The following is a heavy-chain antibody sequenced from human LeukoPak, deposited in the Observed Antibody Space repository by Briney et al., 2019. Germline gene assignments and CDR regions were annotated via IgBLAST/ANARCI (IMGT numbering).Heavy chain of an antibody. J-gene: IGHJ4*02. CDR1: GGSVSSGSYY. Sequence: SETLSLTCTVSGGSVSSGSYYWSWIRQPPGKGLEWIGYIYYSGSTNYNPSLKSRVTISVDTSKNQFSLKLSSVTAADTAVYYCASDYGLPGFYLDYWGQGTLVTVSS. D-gene: IGHD4-17*01. CDR3: ASDYGLPGFYLDY. CDR2: IYYSGST. V-gene: IGHV4-61*01.